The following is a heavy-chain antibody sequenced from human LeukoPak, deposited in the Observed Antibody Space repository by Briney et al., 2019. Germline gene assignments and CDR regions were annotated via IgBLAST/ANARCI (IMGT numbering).Heavy chain of an antibody. Sequence: TGGSLRLSCAASGFTFSSYAMSWVRQAPGKGLEWVSAISGSGGSTYYADSVKGRFTISRDNSKNTLYLQMNSLRAEDTAVYHCAKGASLHTRYYYYGMDVWGQGTTVTVSS. CDR3: AKGASLHTRYYYYGMDV. CDR1: GFTFSSYA. V-gene: IGHV3-23*01. J-gene: IGHJ6*02. CDR2: ISGSGGST. D-gene: IGHD2-2*02.